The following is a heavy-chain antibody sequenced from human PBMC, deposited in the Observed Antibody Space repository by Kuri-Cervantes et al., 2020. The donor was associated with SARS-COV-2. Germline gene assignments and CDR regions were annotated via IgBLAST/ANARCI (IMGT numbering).Heavy chain of an antibody. V-gene: IGHV3-48*03. CDR3: ASSCSSTSCFRPQGKNFEY. D-gene: IGHD2-2*01. Sequence: GESLKISCAASGFTFSSYEMNWVRQAPGKGLEWVSYISSSGSTIYYADSVKGRFTISRDNAKNSLYLQMNSLRAEDTAVYYCASSCSSTSCFRPQGKNFEYWGQGTLVTVSS. CDR2: ISSSGSTI. CDR1: GFTFSSYE. J-gene: IGHJ4*02.